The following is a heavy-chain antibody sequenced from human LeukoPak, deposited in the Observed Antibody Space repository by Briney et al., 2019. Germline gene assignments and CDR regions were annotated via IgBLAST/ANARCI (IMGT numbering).Heavy chain of an antibody. CDR3: ARDGVAAAGTLGLNYYYYMDV. CDR2: IYYSGST. V-gene: IGHV4-59*01. CDR1: GDSISNYY. J-gene: IGHJ6*03. Sequence: SETLSLTCTVSGDSISNYYWSWIRQPPGKGLEWIGYIYYSGSTNYNPSLKSRVTISVDTSKDQFSLKLSSVTAADTAVYYCARDGVAAAGTLGLNYYYYMDVWGKGTTVTVSS. D-gene: IGHD6-13*01.